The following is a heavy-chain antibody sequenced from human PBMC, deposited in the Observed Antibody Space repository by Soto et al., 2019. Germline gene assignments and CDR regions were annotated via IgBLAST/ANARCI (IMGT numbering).Heavy chain of an antibody. CDR1: GGSFSGYY. V-gene: IGHV4-34*01. D-gene: IGHD3-16*01. CDR2: ISHSGRT. CDR3: ARGGLDRARTTTIWGPKGPFDP. J-gene: IGHJ5*02. Sequence: SETLSLTCAVFGGSFSGYYWSWIRQAPGKGLEWIGEISHSGRTKYNPSLKGRLTLSLGTSENRFSLRLDSVTAADTAIYFCARGGLDRARTTTIWGPKGPFDPWGQGSLVTVSS.